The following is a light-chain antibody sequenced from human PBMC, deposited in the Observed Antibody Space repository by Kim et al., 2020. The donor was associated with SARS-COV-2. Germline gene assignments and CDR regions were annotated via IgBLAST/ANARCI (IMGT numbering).Light chain of an antibody. CDR1: KLGDKY. V-gene: IGLV3-1*01. CDR2: QDS. Sequence: VAPGQTASITCSGDKLGDKYACWYQQKPGQSPVLVIYQDSKRPSGIPERFSGSNSGNTATLTISGTQAMDEADYYCQAWDSSTFYVFGTGTKVTVL. J-gene: IGLJ1*01. CDR3: QAWDSSTFYV.